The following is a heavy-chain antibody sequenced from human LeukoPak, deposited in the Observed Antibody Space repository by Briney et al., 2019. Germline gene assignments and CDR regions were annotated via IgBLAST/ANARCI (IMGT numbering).Heavy chain of an antibody. Sequence: ASVKVSCKASGYTSTSYYMHWVRQAPGQGLEWMGIINPSGGSTSYAQKFQGRVTMTRDTSTSTVYMELSSLRSEDTAVYYCAREGVNDSSGPDDAFDIWGQETMVTVSS. V-gene: IGHV1-46*01. CDR2: INPSGGST. D-gene: IGHD3-22*01. CDR1: GYTSTSYY. CDR3: AREGVNDSSGPDDAFDI. J-gene: IGHJ3*02.